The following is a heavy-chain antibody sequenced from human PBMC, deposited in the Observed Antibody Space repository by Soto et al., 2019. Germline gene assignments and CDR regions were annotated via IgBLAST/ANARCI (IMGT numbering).Heavy chain of an antibody. CDR1: GFTFDDYG. D-gene: IGHD1-26*01. CDR3: ARGRVGADDYGMDV. V-gene: IGHV3-20*04. J-gene: IGHJ6*02. CDR2: INCNGGST. Sequence: EVQLVESGGGVVRSGGSLRLSCAASGFTFDDYGMSWVRQAPGEGLEWVSGINCNGGSTGYADSVKGRFTISRDNAKNPLYLQMNSLRAEDTALYYCARGRVGADDYGMDVWGQGTTVTVSS.